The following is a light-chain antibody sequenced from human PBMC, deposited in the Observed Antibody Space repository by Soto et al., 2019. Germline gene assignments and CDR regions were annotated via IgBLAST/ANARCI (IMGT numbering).Light chain of an antibody. CDR1: QSVSSSY. CDR2: GAS. J-gene: IGKJ1*01. Sequence: EIVLTQSPGTLSLSPGERATLSCRASQSVSSSYLAWYQQKPGQAPRLLIYGASSRATGIPDRFSSSGSVTDFTLTISRLEPEYFAVYYCQQYGSSPPWTFGQGTKVEIK. V-gene: IGKV3-20*01. CDR3: QQYGSSPPWT.